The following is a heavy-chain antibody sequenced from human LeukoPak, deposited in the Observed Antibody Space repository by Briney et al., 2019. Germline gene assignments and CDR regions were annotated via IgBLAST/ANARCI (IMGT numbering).Heavy chain of an antibody. CDR2: IYTSGST. D-gene: IGHD3-10*01. V-gene: IGHV4-61*02. Sequence: PSETLSLTCTVPGGSISSGSYYWSWIRQPAGKGLEWIGRIYTSGSTNYNPSLKSRVTMSVDTSKNQFSLKLSSVTAADTAVYYCAREPYGSGSYPYYYYYMDVWGKGTTVTVSS. CDR1: GGSISSGSYY. CDR3: AREPYGSGSYPYYYYYMDV. J-gene: IGHJ6*03.